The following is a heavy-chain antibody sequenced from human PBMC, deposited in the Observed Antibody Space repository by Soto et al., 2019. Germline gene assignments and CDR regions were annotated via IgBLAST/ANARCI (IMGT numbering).Heavy chain of an antibody. D-gene: IGHD1-1*01. CDR2: IIPIFGPA. J-gene: IGHJ6*02. CDR1: GGTFSSHS. CDR3: ATGSFTSTGGRIGYHYNAMDV. V-gene: IGHV1-69*13. Sequence: SVKVSCKSSGGTFSSHSINWVRQAPGQGLEWMGGIIPIFGPANFAKKFQGRVTITADESTTTAYMELSTLTSEDTTVYYCATGSFTSTGGRIGYHYNAMDVWGQGTTVTVSS.